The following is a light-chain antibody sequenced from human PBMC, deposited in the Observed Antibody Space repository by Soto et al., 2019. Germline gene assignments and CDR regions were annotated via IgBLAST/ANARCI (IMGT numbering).Light chain of an antibody. Sequence: EVVLTQSPGTLSLSPGERATLSCRASQSVSSYLARYQQKPGQAPRLLIYDASNRATGIPARFSGSGSGTDFTLTISRLETEDFEVYYCQQRSNWPPITFGQGTRLEI. CDR2: DAS. CDR3: QQRSNWPPIT. CDR1: QSVSSY. V-gene: IGKV3-11*01. J-gene: IGKJ5*01.